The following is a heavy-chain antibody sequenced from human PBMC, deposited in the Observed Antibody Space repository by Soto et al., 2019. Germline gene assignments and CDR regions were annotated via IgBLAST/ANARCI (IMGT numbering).Heavy chain of an antibody. V-gene: IGHV3-23*01. CDR1: GFDFGTYA. Sequence: GGSLRLSCAASGFDFGTYALVWVRQVPGKGLEWVSAISGTGIRTYYLDSVKGRFTISRDNSRNTVYLQMSSLRAEDTAIYYCAKTVIYFDDHKYLFDYWGQGTLVTVSS. CDR2: ISGTGIRT. D-gene: IGHD2-21*01. J-gene: IGHJ4*02. CDR3: AKTVIYFDDHKYLFDY.